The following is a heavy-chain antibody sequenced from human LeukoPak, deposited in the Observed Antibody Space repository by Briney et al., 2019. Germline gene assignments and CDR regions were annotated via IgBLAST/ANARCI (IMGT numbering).Heavy chain of an antibody. V-gene: IGHV3-30*18. CDR1: GYTFSSYG. D-gene: IGHD3-10*01. J-gene: IGHJ6*02. CDR3: AKEESYGSGSYGYYYYYGMDV. CDR2: ISYDGSNK. Sequence: PGRFLRLSWAASGYTFSSYGMHWVRQAPGKGLEWVAVISYDGSNKYHADSVKGRFTISRDNSKNTLYLQMNSLRAEDTAVYYCAKEESYGSGSYGYYYYYGMDVWGQGTTVTVSS.